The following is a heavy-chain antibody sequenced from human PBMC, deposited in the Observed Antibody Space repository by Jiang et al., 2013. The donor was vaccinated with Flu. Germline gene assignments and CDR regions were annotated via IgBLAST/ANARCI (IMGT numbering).Heavy chain of an antibody. CDR3: ARAGYYGSGSYYSRFDY. Sequence: VKVSCKASGYTFTSYGISWVRQAPGQGLEWMGWISAYNGNTNYAQKLQGRVTMTTDTSTSTAYMELRSLRSDDTAVYYCARAGYYGSGSYYSRFDYWGQGTLVTVSS. CDR1: GYTFTSYG. V-gene: IGHV1-18*04. J-gene: IGHJ4*02. D-gene: IGHD3-10*01. CDR2: ISAYNGNT.